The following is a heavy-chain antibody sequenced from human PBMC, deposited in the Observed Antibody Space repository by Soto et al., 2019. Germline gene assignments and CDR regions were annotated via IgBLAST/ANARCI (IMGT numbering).Heavy chain of an antibody. J-gene: IGHJ5*02. Sequence: SVKVSCKASGGTFSSYAISWVRQAPGQGLEWMGGIIPIFGTANYAQKFQGRVTITADESTSTAYMELSSLRSEDTAVYYCATDPMVRVIGWFDPWGQGTLVTVSS. D-gene: IGHD3-10*01. CDR3: ATDPMVRVIGWFDP. V-gene: IGHV1-69*13. CDR1: GGTFSSYA. CDR2: IIPIFGTA.